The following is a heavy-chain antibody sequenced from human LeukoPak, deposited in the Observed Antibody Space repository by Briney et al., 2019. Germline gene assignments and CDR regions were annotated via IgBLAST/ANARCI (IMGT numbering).Heavy chain of an antibody. D-gene: IGHD3-10*01. Sequence: GESLRISCKGSGYGFSNYWIGWVRQMPGKGLEWMGFIYPGDSDTRYSPSFQGQVTISADKSISTAFLQWSSLKASDTAMYYCARRQGIRDPRYYHGMDVWGQGTTVTVSS. V-gene: IGHV5-51*01. J-gene: IGHJ6*02. CDR2: IYPGDSDT. CDR3: ARRQGIRDPRYYHGMDV. CDR1: GYGFSNYW.